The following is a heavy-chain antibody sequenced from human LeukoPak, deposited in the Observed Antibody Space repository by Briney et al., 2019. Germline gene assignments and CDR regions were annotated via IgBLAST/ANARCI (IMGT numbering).Heavy chain of an antibody. Sequence: SETLSLTCTVSGGSISSSNYYWGWIRQPPGKGLEWIGSLYYSGSTSSGSTYYNPSLKSRVTISVDTSKNQFSLKLTSVTAADTAVYYCARDAFDIWGQGTMVTVSS. V-gene: IGHV4-39*07. J-gene: IGHJ3*02. CDR1: GGSISSSNYY. CDR2: LYYSGSTSSGST. CDR3: ARDAFDI.